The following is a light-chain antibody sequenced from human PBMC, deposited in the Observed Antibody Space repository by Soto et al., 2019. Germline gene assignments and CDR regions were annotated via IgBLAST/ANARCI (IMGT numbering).Light chain of an antibody. V-gene: IGLV3-21*02. CDR2: DDS. J-gene: IGLJ3*02. CDR3: QVWDSDSDQGV. Sequence: SYELTQPPSVSVAPGQTATITCGGDNIGTYIVHWYQQKTGQDPVLVVHDDSDRPSGIPERFSGSNSGNTATLTISRVEAGDEADYYCQVWDSDSDQGVFGGGTQLTVL. CDR1: NIGTYI.